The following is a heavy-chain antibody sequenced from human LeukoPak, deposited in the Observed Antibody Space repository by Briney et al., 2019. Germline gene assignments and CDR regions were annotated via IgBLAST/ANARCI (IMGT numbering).Heavy chain of an antibody. V-gene: IGHV3-53*01. Sequence: GGSLRLSCAVSGFTVSSIYMTWVRQAPGKGLEWVSSIYSDGNTYYADSVKGRFTLSRDSSRNTLYLQMNDLRVKDTAVYYCAGDTHSSSWYDHWGQGTLVTVSS. CDR1: GFTVSSIY. CDR3: AGDTHSSSWYDH. CDR2: IYSDGNT. J-gene: IGHJ5*02. D-gene: IGHD6-19*01.